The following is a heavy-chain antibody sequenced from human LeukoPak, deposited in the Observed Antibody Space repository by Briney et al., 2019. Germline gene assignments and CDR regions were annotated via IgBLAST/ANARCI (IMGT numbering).Heavy chain of an antibody. CDR1: GGSISSYY. Sequence: SETLSLTCPVSGGSISSYYWSWIRQPPGKGLEWIGYIYYTGNTHYNFSLKSRVTISVATSENQFSLKLSSVTAADTATYYCAREGRDRNRFEYWGHGTLVTVSS. CDR3: AREGRDRNRFEY. D-gene: IGHD1-14*01. CDR2: IYYTGNT. J-gene: IGHJ4*01. V-gene: IGHV4-59*01.